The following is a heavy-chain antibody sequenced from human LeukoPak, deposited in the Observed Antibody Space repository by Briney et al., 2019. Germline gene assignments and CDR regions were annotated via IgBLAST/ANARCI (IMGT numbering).Heavy chain of an antibody. Sequence: SPSETLSLTCTVSGGSISSYYWSWIRQPAGKGLEWIGRIYSGGSTNYNPSLKSRVTMSVDSSNNQFSLKLSSVTAGDTAVFYCARENTGSYREFDYWGQGTLVTVSS. CDR2: IYSGGST. CDR3: ARENTGSYREFDY. V-gene: IGHV4-4*07. J-gene: IGHJ4*02. D-gene: IGHD1-26*01. CDR1: GGSISSYY.